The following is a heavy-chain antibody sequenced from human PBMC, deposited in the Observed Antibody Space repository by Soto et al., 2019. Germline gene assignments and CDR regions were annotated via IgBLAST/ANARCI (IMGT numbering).Heavy chain of an antibody. CDR3: AKDASCYSCGA. Sequence: SETLSLTCTVSGGSITNYYGSWIRQPPGKGLEWIGYVYYSGSTNDNPSLKSRITISVDTSKNQFSLNLSSVTAADTAVYYCAKDASCYSCGAWGQGLPVTVSS. CDR2: VYYSGST. D-gene: IGHD2-15*01. V-gene: IGHV4-59*08. J-gene: IGHJ4*02. CDR1: GGSITNYY.